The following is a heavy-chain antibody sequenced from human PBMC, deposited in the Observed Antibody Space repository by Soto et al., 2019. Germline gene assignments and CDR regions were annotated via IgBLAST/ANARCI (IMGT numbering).Heavy chain of an antibody. J-gene: IGHJ6*02. Sequence: SVKVSCKASGGTFSSYAISWVRQAPGQGLEWMGGIIPIFGTANYAQKFQGRVTITADKSTSTAYMELSSLRSEDTAVYYCARVAAAGTGASYYYYGMDVWGQGTTVTVSS. CDR1: GGTFSSYA. V-gene: IGHV1-69*06. CDR2: IIPIFGTA. CDR3: ARVAAAGTGASYYYYGMDV. D-gene: IGHD6-13*01.